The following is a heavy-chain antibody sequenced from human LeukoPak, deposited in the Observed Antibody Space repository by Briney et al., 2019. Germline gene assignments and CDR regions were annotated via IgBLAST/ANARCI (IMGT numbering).Heavy chain of an antibody. J-gene: IGHJ4*02. V-gene: IGHV4-4*02. CDR1: GGSITSSNW. D-gene: IGHD1-1*01. CDR3: ARVTATTPFHY. Sequence: PSGTLSLTCAVSGGSITSSNWWSWVRQPPGKGLEWIGEISQGGSTNYNPSLESRVAISLDTSKNRFSLEVNSMTAADTAVYFCARVTATTPFHYWGQGTLVTVSS. CDR2: ISQGGST.